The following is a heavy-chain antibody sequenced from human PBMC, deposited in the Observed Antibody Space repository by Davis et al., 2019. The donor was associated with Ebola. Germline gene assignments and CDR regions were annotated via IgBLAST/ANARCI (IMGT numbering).Heavy chain of an antibody. CDR2: IIPILGIA. V-gene: IGHV1-69*02. CDR1: GGTFSSYT. CDR3: ASNYDFEYGMDV. Sequence: SVKVSCKASGGTFSSYTISWVRQAPRQGLEWMGRIIPILGIANYAQKFQGRVTITADKSTSTAYMELSSLRSEDTAVYYCASNYDFEYGMDVWGQGTTVTVSS. D-gene: IGHD3-3*01. J-gene: IGHJ6*02.